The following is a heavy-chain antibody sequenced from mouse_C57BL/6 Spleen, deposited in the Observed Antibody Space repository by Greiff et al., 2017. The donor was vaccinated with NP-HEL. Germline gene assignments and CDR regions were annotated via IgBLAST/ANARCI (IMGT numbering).Heavy chain of an antibody. Sequence: QVQLQQPGAELVKPGASVKLSCKASGYTFTSYWMHWVKQRPGQGLEWIGMIHPNSGSTKYNEKFKSKATLTVDKSSSTAYMQLSSLTSEDSAIYYCARKGFITTVDPFDYWGQGTTLTVSS. CDR2: IHPNSGST. D-gene: IGHD1-1*01. V-gene: IGHV1-64*01. CDR1: GYTFTSYW. J-gene: IGHJ2*01. CDR3: ARKGFITTVDPFDY.